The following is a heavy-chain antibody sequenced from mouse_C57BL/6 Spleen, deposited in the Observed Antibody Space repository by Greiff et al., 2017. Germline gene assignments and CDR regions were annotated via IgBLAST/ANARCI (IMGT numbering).Heavy chain of an antibody. CDR2: INPNNGGT. J-gene: IGHJ2*01. D-gene: IGHD1-1*02. CDR3: ARGGGYYFDY. V-gene: IGHV1-18*01. Sequence: VQLQQSGPELVKPGASVTIPCKASGYTFTDYNMDWVKQSHGKSLEWIGDINPNNGGTIYNQKFKGKAPLTVDKSSSTAYMELRSLTSEDTAVYYCARGGGYYFDYWGQGTTLTVSS. CDR1: GYTFTDYN.